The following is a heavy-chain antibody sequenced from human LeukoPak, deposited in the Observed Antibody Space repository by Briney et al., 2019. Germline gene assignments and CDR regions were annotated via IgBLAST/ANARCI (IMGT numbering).Heavy chain of an antibody. CDR2: ISWNSGSI. J-gene: IGHJ4*02. CDR1: GFTFDDYA. V-gene: IGHV3-9*01. Sequence: PGGSLRLSCAASGFTFDDYAMHWVRQAPGKGLEWVSGISWNSGSIGYADSVKGRFTISRDNAKNSLYLQMNSLRAEDTALYYCAKADCSGGSCPVDYWGQGTLVTVSS. CDR3: AKADCSGGSCPVDY. D-gene: IGHD2-15*01.